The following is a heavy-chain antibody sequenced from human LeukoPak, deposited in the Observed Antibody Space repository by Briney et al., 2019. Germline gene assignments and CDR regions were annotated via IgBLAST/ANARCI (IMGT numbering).Heavy chain of an antibody. Sequence: PGGSLRLSCAASGFPLRSYGMSWVRQAPGKGLEWVSSISSSSSYIYYADSVKGRFTISRDNAKNSLYLQMNSLRAEDTAVYYCAKVLRYFDWLGALFPHGYYMDVWGKGTTVTISS. CDR3: AKVLRYFDWLGALFPHGYYMDV. V-gene: IGHV3-21*01. D-gene: IGHD3-9*01. J-gene: IGHJ6*03. CDR1: GFPLRSYG. CDR2: ISSSSSYI.